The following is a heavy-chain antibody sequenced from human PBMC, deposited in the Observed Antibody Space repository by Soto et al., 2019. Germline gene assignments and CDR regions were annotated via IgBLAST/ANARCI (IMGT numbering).Heavy chain of an antibody. V-gene: IGHV4-31*03. D-gene: IGHD3-9*01. CDR3: ARVDHRGYFAILTDF. Sequence: SETLSLTCTVSGDSLSSGGHYWSWIRQHPGKGLEWIGHIYDSVNTYYSPSLRSRVTISADMSKNQFSLNLRSVTAADTAVYYCARVDHRGYFAILTDFWGQGTLVTVSS. CDR2: IYDSVNT. CDR1: GDSLSSGGHY. J-gene: IGHJ4*02.